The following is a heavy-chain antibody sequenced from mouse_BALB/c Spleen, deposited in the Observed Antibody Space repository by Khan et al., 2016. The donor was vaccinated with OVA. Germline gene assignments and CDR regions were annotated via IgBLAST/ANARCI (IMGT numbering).Heavy chain of an antibody. CDR2: IWAGGST. J-gene: IGHJ2*01. D-gene: IGHD1-3*01. CDR3: ALNREPDYFGY. CDR1: GFSLTNYG. V-gene: IGHV2-9*02. Sequence: QVQLKQSGPGLVAPSQSLSLTCTVSGFSLTNYGVYWVRQPPGKGLEWLGVIWAGGSTNYNSALMSSLSISKDDSKSQVLLKMNSIQTDDTAMCFCALNREPDYFGYWGQGTTLTVSS.